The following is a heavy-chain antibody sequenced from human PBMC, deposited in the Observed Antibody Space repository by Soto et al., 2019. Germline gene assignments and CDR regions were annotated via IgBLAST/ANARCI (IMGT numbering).Heavy chain of an antibody. CDR3: ARDNGYGHFDS. J-gene: IGHJ4*02. Sequence: TLSLICTVSGASISSGRSYWSWIRQHPGKGLEWIGYIFYSGSTYYHPSLKSRVNISADTSKNQFSLRLTSVTPADTAVYYCARDNGYGHFDSWGQGTLVTVSS. V-gene: IGHV4-31*03. CDR2: IFYSGST. CDR1: GASISSGRSY. D-gene: IGHD5-12*01.